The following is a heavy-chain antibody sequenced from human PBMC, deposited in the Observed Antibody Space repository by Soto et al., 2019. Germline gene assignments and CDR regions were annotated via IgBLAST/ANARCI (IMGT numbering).Heavy chain of an antibody. CDR3: ARQSYSSYYFDY. CDR2: INAGNGST. D-gene: IGHD6-13*01. CDR1: GYTFTSYA. J-gene: IGHJ4*02. V-gene: IGHV1-3*03. Sequence: GASVKVSCKSSGYTFTSYAMHWVRQAPGQRLEWMGWINAGNGSTYYANSVKGRFTISRDNSKNTLYLQMGSLRAEDMAVYYCARQSYSSYYFDYWGQGTLVTVSS.